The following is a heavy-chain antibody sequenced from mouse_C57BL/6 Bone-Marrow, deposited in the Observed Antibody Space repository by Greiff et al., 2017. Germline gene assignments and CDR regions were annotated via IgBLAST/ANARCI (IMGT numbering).Heavy chain of an antibody. CDR3: ARKTYSNSDG. CDR1: GYTFTGYW. D-gene: IGHD2-5*01. J-gene: IGHJ2*01. V-gene: IGHV1-9*01. Sequence: VQLQQSGAELMKPGASVMLSCKAPGYTFTGYWIEWVKQGPGPGLEWIGRILPGSGSTNYTEKFQGKATFPADTSSNPAYMQRSSLTTEDSAIFYCARKTYSNSDGWSQGSTL. CDR2: ILPGSGST.